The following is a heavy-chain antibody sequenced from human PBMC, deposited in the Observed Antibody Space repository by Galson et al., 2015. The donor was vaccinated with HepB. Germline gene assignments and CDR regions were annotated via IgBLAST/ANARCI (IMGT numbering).Heavy chain of an antibody. V-gene: IGHV1-3*01. Sequence: SVKVSCKASGYTFTSYAMHWVRQAPGQRLEWMGWINAGNGNTKYSQKFQGRVTITRDTSASTAYMELSSLRSEDTAVYYCARDRGTTPEGRGEKFDYWGQGTLVTVSS. CDR2: INAGNGNT. D-gene: IGHD2-21*01. J-gene: IGHJ4*02. CDR3: ARDRGTTPEGRGEKFDY. CDR1: GYTFTSYA.